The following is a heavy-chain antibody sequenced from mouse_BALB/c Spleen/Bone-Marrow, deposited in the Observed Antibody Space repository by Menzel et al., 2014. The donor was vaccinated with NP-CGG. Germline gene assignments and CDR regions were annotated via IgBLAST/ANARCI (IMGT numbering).Heavy chain of an antibody. J-gene: IGHJ1*01. Sequence: MQLQQSGAELVKPGASVKLSCKASGYTFASYYMYWVKQRPGQGLEWIGEINLSNGGTNFNEKFKSKAALTVDKSSSTAYMQLSSLTSEDSAVYYCTRSYYGNYFDVWGAGTTVTVSS. CDR1: GYTFASYY. CDR2: INLSNGGT. V-gene: IGHV1S81*02. CDR3: TRSYYGNYFDV. D-gene: IGHD2-1*01.